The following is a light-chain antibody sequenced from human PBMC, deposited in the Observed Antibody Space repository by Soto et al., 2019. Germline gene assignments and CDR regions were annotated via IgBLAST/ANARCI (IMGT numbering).Light chain of an antibody. CDR2: NNN. V-gene: IGLV1-40*01. CDR3: QSYDSSLSGSMV. J-gene: IGLJ2*01. Sequence: QSVLTQPPSVSGAPGQRVTISCTGSGSSIGAGYDVHWYQQRPGIAPKLLIYNNNNRPSGVPDRFSGSKSGTSASLAITGLQAEDEADYYCQSYDSSLSGSMVFGGGTKLTVL. CDR1: GSSIGAGYD.